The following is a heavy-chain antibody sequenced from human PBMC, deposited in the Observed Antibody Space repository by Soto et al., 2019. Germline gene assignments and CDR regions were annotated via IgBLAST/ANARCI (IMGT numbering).Heavy chain of an antibody. CDR3: ARGRKSMVRGVIKLPYYFDD. CDR2: MNPNSGNT. CDR1: GYTFTSYD. J-gene: IGHJ4*02. D-gene: IGHD3-10*01. V-gene: IGHV1-8*01. Sequence: ASVKVSCKASGYTFTSYDINWVRQATGQGLEWMGWMNPNSGNTGYAQKLQGRVTMTRNTSISTAYMELSSLRSEDTAVYYCARGRKSMVRGVIKLPYYFDDWGQGTLVTVSS.